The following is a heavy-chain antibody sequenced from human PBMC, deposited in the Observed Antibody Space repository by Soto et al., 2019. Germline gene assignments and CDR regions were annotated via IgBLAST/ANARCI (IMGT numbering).Heavy chain of an antibody. J-gene: IGHJ5*02. CDR3: ARGHIVVVPAATGWFDP. CDR1: GGTFSSYA. CDR2: IIPIFGTA. V-gene: IGHV1-69*13. D-gene: IGHD2-2*01. Sequence: SVKVSCKASGGTFSSYAISWVRQAPGQGLEWMGGIIPIFGTANYAQKFQGRVTITADESTSTAYMELSSLRSEDTAVYYCARGHIVVVPAATGWFDPWGQGTLVTVSS.